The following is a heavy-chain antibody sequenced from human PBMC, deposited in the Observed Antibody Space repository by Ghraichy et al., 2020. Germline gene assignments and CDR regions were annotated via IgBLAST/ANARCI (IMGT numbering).Heavy chain of an antibody. CDR3: ASVTMGFTELDY. CDR2: ISAYNGNT. V-gene: IGHV1-18*01. CDR1: GYTFTSYG. Sequence: ASVKVSCKASGYTFTSYGISWVRQAPGQGLEWMGWISAYNGNTNYAQKLQGRVTMTTDTSTSTAYMELRSLRSDDTAVYYCASVTMGFTELDYWGQGTLVTVSS. J-gene: IGHJ4*02. D-gene: IGHD4-17*01.